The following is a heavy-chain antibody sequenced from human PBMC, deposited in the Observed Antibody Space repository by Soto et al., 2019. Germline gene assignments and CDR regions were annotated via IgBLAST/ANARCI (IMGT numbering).Heavy chain of an antibody. Sequence: SETLSLTCAVSGGSISSGGYYWSWIRQHPGKGLEWIGYIYYSGSTYYNPSLKSRATVSLDTSKNQFSLKLSSVTAADTAVYYCATSTGWPGFDFWGQGTLVTVSS. D-gene: IGHD2-8*02. CDR2: IYYSGST. CDR1: GGSISSGGYY. J-gene: IGHJ4*02. V-gene: IGHV4-31*11. CDR3: ATSTGWPGFDF.